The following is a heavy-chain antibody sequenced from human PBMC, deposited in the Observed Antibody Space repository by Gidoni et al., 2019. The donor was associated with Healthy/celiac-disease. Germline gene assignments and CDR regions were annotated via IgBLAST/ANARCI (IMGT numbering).Heavy chain of an antibody. Sequence: EVQLVESGGGLVKPGGSLRLSCAASGFTCSSYSMNWVRQAPGKGLEWVSSISSSSSYIYYADSVKGRFTISRDNAKNSLYLQMNSLRAEDTAVYYCARGTPRITMIVVASDYWGQGTLVTVSS. J-gene: IGHJ4*02. V-gene: IGHV3-21*01. CDR3: ARGTPRITMIVVASDY. CDR2: ISSSSSYI. D-gene: IGHD3-22*01. CDR1: GFTCSSYS.